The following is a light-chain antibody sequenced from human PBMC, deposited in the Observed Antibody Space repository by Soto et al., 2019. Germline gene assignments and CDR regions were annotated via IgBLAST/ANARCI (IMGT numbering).Light chain of an antibody. CDR2: EHF. CDR1: SGTIASNY. CDR3: QSYDSTNFVV. Sequence: NFMLPQPHSVSESPGKTVPISCTCSSGTIASNYVQWYQQRPGSAPTTEIYEHFQRPSGFPDRFSGSIVSSSNSASLTNSGLNTEDEADYYCQSYDSTNFVVFGGGTKLTVL. V-gene: IGLV6-57*04. J-gene: IGLJ2*01.